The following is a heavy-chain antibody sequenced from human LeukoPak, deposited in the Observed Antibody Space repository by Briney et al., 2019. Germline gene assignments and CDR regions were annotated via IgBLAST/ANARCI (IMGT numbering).Heavy chain of an antibody. D-gene: IGHD3-16*02. Sequence: SETLSLTCTVSGDSISNYYWSWIRQPPGKGLEWIGSISYSESTNCNPSLKSRVTISVDTSKNQFSLKLSSVTAADTAVYYCARDSGYDYVWGSYRSFDYWGQGTLVTVSS. CDR1: GDSISNYY. V-gene: IGHV4-59*01. J-gene: IGHJ4*02. CDR3: ARDSGYDYVWGSYRSFDY. CDR2: ISYSEST.